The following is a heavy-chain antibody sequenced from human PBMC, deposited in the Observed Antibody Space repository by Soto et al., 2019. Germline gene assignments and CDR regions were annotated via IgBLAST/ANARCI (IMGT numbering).Heavy chain of an antibody. CDR1: GFTFTGYS. V-gene: IGHV3-30-3*01. CDR3: AREVVLKKWYFDN. Sequence: QVQLMESGGGVVQPGGSVRLSYETSGFTFTGYSMHWFRQAPGKGLEWVAVTSSDGGTKFYADSVKGRFTVSRDNSRKTLFLEMNSLRPEDTGIYYFAREVVLKKWYFDNWGQGILVTVAS. J-gene: IGHJ4*02. D-gene: IGHD2-21*01. CDR2: TSSDGGTK.